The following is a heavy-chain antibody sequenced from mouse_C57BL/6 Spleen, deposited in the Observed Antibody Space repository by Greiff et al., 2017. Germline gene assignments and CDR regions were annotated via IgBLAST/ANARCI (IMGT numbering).Heavy chain of an antibody. J-gene: IGHJ4*01. CDR3: AREDEYLYAMDY. Sequence: EVQLQQSGAELVKPGASVKLSCTASGFNIKDYYMHWVKQRTEQGLEWIGRIDPEDGETKYAPQFQGKATITADTSSNTAYLQLSSLTSEDTAVYYCAREDEYLYAMDYWGQGTSVTVSS. CDR2: IDPEDGET. D-gene: IGHD5-1*01. CDR1: GFNIKDYY. V-gene: IGHV14-2*01.